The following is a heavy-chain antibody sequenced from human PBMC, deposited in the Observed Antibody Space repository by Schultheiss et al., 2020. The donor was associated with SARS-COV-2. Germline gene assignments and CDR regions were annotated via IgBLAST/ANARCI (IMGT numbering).Heavy chain of an antibody. J-gene: IGHJ5*02. CDR3: ARGWGSSGWFDP. CDR2: INHSGST. D-gene: IGHD3-16*01. Sequence: SETLSLTCAVYGRSFSGYYWSWIRQPPGKGLEWIGEINHSGSTNYNPFLKSRVTISVDTSKNQFSLKLSSVTAADTAVYYCARGWGSSGWFDPWGQGTLVTVSS. CDR1: GRSFSGYY. V-gene: IGHV4-34*01.